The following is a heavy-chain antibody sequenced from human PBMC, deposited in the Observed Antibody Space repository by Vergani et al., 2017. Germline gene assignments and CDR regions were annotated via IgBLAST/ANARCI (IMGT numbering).Heavy chain of an antibody. CDR1: RHTCQTYG. D-gene: IGHD3-16*01. CDR2: IRPYTGHT. V-gene: IGHV1-18*01. J-gene: IGHJ3*01. CDR3: ARVAPSNSYVTPSAFAV. Sequence: QVQLVQSGAELKKPGASVSVSCKGARHTCQTYGISGVREAPGKGLEWMAWIRPYTGHTIYAQKFQDRVTMTADTSTNTAYMELRSLRSDDTAVYFCARVAPSNSYVTPSAFAVWGQGTMVTVSS.